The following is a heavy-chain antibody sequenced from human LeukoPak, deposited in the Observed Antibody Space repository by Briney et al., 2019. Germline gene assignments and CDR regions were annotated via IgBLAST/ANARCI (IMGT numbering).Heavy chain of an antibody. J-gene: IGHJ4*02. CDR3: TRDSGLTGYDLLDY. V-gene: IGHV3-7*01. D-gene: IGHD5-12*01. Sequence: GGSLRLSCAASGFTFSTYWITWVRQAPGKGLGWVANIKNDGSEKYYVDSVKGRFTISRDNAENSLFLQMNSLRVEDTAIYYCTRDSGLTGYDLLDYWGQGTLVTVSS. CDR2: IKNDGSEK. CDR1: GFTFSTYW.